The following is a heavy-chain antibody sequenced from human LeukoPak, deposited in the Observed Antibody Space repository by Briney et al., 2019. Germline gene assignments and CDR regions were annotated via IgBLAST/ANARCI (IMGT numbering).Heavy chain of an antibody. CDR1: GFTFSSYA. J-gene: IGHJ4*02. D-gene: IGHD2-2*01. Sequence: GGALRLSCAASGFTFSSYAMSWVRQAPGKGLEWVSAISGSGGSTYYADSVKGRFTISRDNSKNTLYLQMNSLRAEDTAVYYCAKRYCSSTSCSLFDYWGQGTLVTVSS. CDR2: ISGSGGST. V-gene: IGHV3-23*01. CDR3: AKRYCSSTSCSLFDY.